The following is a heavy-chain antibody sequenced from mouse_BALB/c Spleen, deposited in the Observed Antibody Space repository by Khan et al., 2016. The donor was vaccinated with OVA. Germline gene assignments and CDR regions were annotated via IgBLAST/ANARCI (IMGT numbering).Heavy chain of an antibody. V-gene: IGHV1-4*01. D-gene: IGHD2-14*01. CDR2: INPSNGYT. J-gene: IGHJ3*01. CDR1: GYTFTSYT. Sequence: QVQLKQSGAELARPGASVKMSCKASGYTFTSYTIHWIKLRPGQGLEWIGYINPSNGYTNYNQKFKVKATLTADKSSTTAYMELSSLTSDDSALYNCVRDGAYHRNDGWFAYWGQGTLVTVSA. CDR3: VRDGAYHRNDGWFAY.